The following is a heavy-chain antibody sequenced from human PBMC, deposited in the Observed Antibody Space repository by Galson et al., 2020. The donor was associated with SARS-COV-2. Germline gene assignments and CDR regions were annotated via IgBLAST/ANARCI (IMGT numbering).Heavy chain of an antibody. CDR2: INTDGSDK. D-gene: IGHD3-16*01. V-gene: IGHV3-7*01. Sequence: GGSLRLSCAASGFTFSSSWMSWVRQAPGKEPEWVANINTDGSDKYYLDSVQGRFTISRDNAKNSLFFQLNSLRAEDTAVYYCARHNVWSFDSWGQGTLVTVSS. J-gene: IGHJ4*02. CDR3: ARHNVWSFDS. CDR1: GFTFSSSW.